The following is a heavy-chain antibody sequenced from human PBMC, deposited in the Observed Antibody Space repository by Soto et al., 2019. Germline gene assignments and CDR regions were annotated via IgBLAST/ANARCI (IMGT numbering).Heavy chain of an antibody. J-gene: IGHJ6*03. Sequence: GGSLRLSCAASGFTFSNAWMSWVRQAPGKGLEWVGRIKSKTDGGTTDYAAPVKGRFTISRDDSKNTLYLQMNSLKTEDTAVYYCTTDRGDCSSTSCYFLGGYYYYYYYMDVWGKGTTVTVSS. D-gene: IGHD2-2*01. CDR3: TTDRGDCSSTSCYFLGGYYYYYYYMDV. CDR2: IKSKTDGGTT. CDR1: GFTFSNAW. V-gene: IGHV3-15*01.